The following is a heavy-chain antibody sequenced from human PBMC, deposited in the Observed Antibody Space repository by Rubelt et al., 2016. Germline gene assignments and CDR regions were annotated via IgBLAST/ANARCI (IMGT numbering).Heavy chain of an antibody. J-gene: IGHJ6*02. D-gene: IGHD4-23*01. CDR3: ARDPLLGGTTVVTGGMDV. V-gene: IGHV4-31*03. CDR2: IYYSGST. Sequence: QVQLRESGPGLVKPSQTLSLTCTVSGGSISSGGYYWSWIRQHPGKGLEWIGYIYYSGSTYYNPSLKGRVTISVDTSKNQFSRKLSSVTAADTAVYYCARDPLLGGTTVVTGGMDVWGQGTTVTVSS. CDR1: GGSISSGGYY.